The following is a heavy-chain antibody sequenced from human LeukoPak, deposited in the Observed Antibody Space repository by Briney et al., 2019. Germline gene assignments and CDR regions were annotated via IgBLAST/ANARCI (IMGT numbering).Heavy chain of an antibody. D-gene: IGHD3-22*01. CDR1: GFTFSSYA. CDR2: ISGSGGST. CDR3: AKSYDSSGYSPFDY. V-gene: IGHV3-23*01. J-gene: IGHJ4*02. Sequence: GGSLRLSCAASGFTFSSYAMSWVRQAPGEGLEWVSAISGSGGSTYYADSVKGRFTISRDNSKNTLYLQMNSLRAEDTAVYYCAKSYDSSGYSPFDYWGQGTLVTVSS.